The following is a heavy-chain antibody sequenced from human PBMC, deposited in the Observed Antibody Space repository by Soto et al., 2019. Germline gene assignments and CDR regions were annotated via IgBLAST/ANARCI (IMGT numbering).Heavy chain of an antibody. CDR3: AIYSYYDFWSGYGNYYYYGMDV. Sequence: GASVKVSCKASGYTFTSYDINWVRQATGQGLEWMGWMNPNSGNTGYAQKFQGRVTMTRNTSISTAYMELSSLRSEDTAVYYCAIYSYYDFWSGYGNYYYYGMDVWGQGTTVTVSS. V-gene: IGHV1-8*01. J-gene: IGHJ6*02. CDR1: GYTFTSYD. D-gene: IGHD3-3*01. CDR2: MNPNSGNT.